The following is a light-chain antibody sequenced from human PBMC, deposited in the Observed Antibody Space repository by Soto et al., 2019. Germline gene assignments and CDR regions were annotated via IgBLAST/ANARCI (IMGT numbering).Light chain of an antibody. CDR3: QQRSSWPALT. CDR1: LSISNY. V-gene: IGKV3-11*01. Sequence: EIVLTQSPATLSLSPGERATLSCRASLSISNYLAWYQQKPGQAPRLLICDAYTRATGIPARFSGSGSGTDFTLTISSLEPEDFAVYYCQQRSSWPALTFGGGTKVEIK. J-gene: IGKJ4*01. CDR2: DAY.